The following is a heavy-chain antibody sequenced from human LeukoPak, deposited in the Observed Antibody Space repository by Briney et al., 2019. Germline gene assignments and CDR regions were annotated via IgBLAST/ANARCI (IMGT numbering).Heavy chain of an antibody. V-gene: IGHV4-59*01. Sequence: SETLSLTCSVSGASINSYYWTWFRQPPGKGLEWIAHIYHSGNSNYNPSLQSRVTISLDTSKNQFSLKLNSVTAADTAVYYCARDSYSASGTFEDWFDSCGQGTLVTVSS. CDR2: IYHSGNS. CDR3: ARDSYSASGTFEDWFDS. D-gene: IGHD3-10*01. CDR1: GASINSYY. J-gene: IGHJ5*01.